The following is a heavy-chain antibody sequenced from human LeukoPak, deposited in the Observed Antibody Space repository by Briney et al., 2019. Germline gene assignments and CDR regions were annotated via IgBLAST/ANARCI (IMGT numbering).Heavy chain of an antibody. CDR1: GCTFSSYA. J-gene: IGHJ4*02. CDR3: AKDATRYWDFDY. D-gene: IGHD2-8*02. CDR2: LSYDGSNK. V-gene: IGHV3-30-3*01. Sequence: PGGSLRLSCAASGCTFSSYAMHWVRQAPGKGLEWVAVLSYDGSNKYYADSVKGRFTISGDNSKNTVYLQMNSLRVEDTAVYYCAKDATRYWDFDYWGQGTLVIVSS.